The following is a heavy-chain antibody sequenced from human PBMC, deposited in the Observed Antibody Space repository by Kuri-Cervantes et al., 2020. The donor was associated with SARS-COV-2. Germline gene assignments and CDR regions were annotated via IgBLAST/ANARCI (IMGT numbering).Heavy chain of an antibody. Sequence: SETLSLTCTVSGDSISSYFWSWVRQPAGKGLEWIGHIYTSGSTNYNPSLKSRVTMSVDTSKNHFSLRLSSVTAADTAMYYCARRPREEDHSFHWYLDLWGRGTLVTVSS. J-gene: IGHJ2*01. CDR3: ARRPREEDHSFHWYLDL. D-gene: IGHD5-18*01. V-gene: IGHV4-4*07. CDR1: GDSISSYF. CDR2: IYTSGST.